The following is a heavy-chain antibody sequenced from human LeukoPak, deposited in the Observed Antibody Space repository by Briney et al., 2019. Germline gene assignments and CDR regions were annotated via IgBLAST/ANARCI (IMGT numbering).Heavy chain of an antibody. CDR3: ARGGYYVLDY. V-gene: IGHV4-59*01. Sequence: SETLSLTCTVSGGSISSYYWSWIRQPPGKGLEWIGYIYYSGSTNYNPSLKSRATISVDTSKNQFSLKLSSVTAADTAVYYCARGGYYVLDYWGQGTLVTVSS. CDR1: GGSISSYY. CDR2: IYYSGST. D-gene: IGHD3-10*02. J-gene: IGHJ4*02.